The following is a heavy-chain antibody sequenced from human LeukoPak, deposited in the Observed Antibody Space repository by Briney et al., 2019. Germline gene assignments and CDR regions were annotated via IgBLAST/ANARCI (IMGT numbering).Heavy chain of an antibody. V-gene: IGHV3-23*01. CDR1: GFTFSSYA. Sequence: GGSLRLSCAASGFTFSSYAMTWVRQAPGKGLEWVSAISDRRGGTYYGDSVKGRFTISRDNSKNTLYLQMNSLRAEDTAVYYCAKGYRGNYDYWGQGTLVTVSS. D-gene: IGHD1-26*01. CDR2: ISDRRGGT. CDR3: AKGYRGNYDY. J-gene: IGHJ4*02.